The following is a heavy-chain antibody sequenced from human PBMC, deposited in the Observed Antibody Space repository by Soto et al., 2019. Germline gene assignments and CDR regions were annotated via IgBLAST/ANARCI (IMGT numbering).Heavy chain of an antibody. J-gene: IGHJ6*02. Sequence: QVQLVQSGAEVKKPGSSVKVSCKASGGSLSNYGISWVRQAPGQGLEWMGAIIPVFGTPNYAQKFQDRVKIPADESTTTVYMEVRSLTSEDTAVYYCARGDATKIVVTTYYAMDVWGQGTTVTVSS. V-gene: IGHV1-69*12. CDR2: IIPVFGTP. CDR1: GGSLSNYG. CDR3: ARGDATKIVVTTYYAMDV. D-gene: IGHD3-22*01.